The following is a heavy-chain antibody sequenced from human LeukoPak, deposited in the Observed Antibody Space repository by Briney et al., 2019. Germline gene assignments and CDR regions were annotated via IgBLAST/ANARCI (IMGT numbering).Heavy chain of an antibody. CDR2: IIPIFGTA. CDR3: ARDLLREGYDILTGPPY. Sequence: SVKVSCKASGGTFSSYAISWVRQAPGQGLEWMGGIIPIFGTANYAQKFQGRVTITTDESTSTAYMELSSLRSEDTAVYYCARDLLREGYDILTGPPYWGQGTLVTVSS. J-gene: IGHJ4*02. V-gene: IGHV1-69*05. D-gene: IGHD3-9*01. CDR1: GGTFSSYA.